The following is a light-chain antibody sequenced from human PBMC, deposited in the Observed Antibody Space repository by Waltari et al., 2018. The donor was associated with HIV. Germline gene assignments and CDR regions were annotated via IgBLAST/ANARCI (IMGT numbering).Light chain of an antibody. Sequence: QSVLTQPPSASGTPGQRVTISCSGSHPNIGSNNVHWYQQPPGAAPKPPIPLNDKRPPGVPDRSSGSKSGTSASLGISGLRSGDEADYFCSVWDDSLAGWMFGGGTRLTVL. CDR1: HPNIGSNN. CDR2: LND. CDR3: SVWDDSLAGWM. J-gene: IGLJ3*02. V-gene: IGLV1-47*01.